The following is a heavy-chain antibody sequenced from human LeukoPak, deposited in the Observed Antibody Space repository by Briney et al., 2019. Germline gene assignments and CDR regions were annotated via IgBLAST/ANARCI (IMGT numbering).Heavy chain of an antibody. CDR3: ARVYDSSGYYPNFGSLYYYYYMDV. Sequence: GASVKVSCKASGYTFTSYGISWVRQAPGQGLEWMGWISAYNGNTNYAQKLQGRVTMTTDTSTSTAYMGLRSLRSDDTAVYYCARVYDSSGYYPNFGSLYYYYYMDVWGKGTTVTVSS. CDR1: GYTFTSYG. V-gene: IGHV1-18*01. D-gene: IGHD3-22*01. J-gene: IGHJ6*03. CDR2: ISAYNGNT.